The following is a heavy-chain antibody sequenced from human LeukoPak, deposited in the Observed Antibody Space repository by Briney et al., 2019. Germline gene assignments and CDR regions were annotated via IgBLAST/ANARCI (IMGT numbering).Heavy chain of an antibody. CDR1: GFTVDRYT. V-gene: IGHV3-43*01. CDR2: AGWAGGTT. Sequence: HPGGSLRLSCATSGFTVDRYTIHWVRQAPGKGLEWVSLAGWAGGTTYYSDSVRGRFTISRDSGKNSVYLQMNSLTTDDTAFYFCAKELDTMFFDYWGQGALVTVSS. J-gene: IGHJ4*02. CDR3: AKELDTMFFDY. D-gene: IGHD3-10*02.